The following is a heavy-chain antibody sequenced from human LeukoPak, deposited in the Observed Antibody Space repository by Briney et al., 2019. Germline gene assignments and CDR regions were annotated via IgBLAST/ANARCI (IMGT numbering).Heavy chain of an antibody. V-gene: IGHV3-21*01. CDR3: ARDGGPEDCGGDCYIWDY. Sequence: GGSLRLSLAASGFTFSTYSMNWLRLAPGKGLEWVSSISPDSNYKYYVDSVKGRFTISRDNAKSSLYLQMNSLRAEDTAVYYCARDGGPEDCGGDCYIWDYWGQGTLVTVSS. CDR1: GFTFSTYS. J-gene: IGHJ4*02. CDR2: ISPDSNYK. D-gene: IGHD2-21*01.